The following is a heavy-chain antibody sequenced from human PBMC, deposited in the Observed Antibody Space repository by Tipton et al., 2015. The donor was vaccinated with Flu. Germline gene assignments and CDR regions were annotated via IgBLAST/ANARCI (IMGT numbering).Heavy chain of an antibody. CDR1: GFTFSSYA. D-gene: IGHD1-26*01. V-gene: IGHV3-23*01. CDR3: AKRGGSYSHAYYFDY. J-gene: IGHJ4*02. Sequence: SLRLSCAASGFTFSSYAMSWVRQAPGKGLEWVSAISGSGGSTYYADSVKGRFTISRDNSKNTLYLQMNSLRAEDTAVYYCAKRGGSYSHAYYFDYWGQGTLVTVSS. CDR2: ISGSGGST.